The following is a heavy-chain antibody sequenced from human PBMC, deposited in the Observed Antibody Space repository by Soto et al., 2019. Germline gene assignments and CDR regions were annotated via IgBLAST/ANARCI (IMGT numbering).Heavy chain of an antibody. Sequence: GGSLRLSCVASGFSFSSYAMTWVRQAPGRGLEWVSVISGSDGSTYYADSVKGRLTISRDNFKNTLYLQMNSLRAEDTAVYYCAKDRERDAWYEDYWGQGTLVTVSS. CDR2: ISGSDGST. D-gene: IGHD6-13*01. CDR1: GFSFSSYA. J-gene: IGHJ4*02. CDR3: AKDRERDAWYEDY. V-gene: IGHV3-23*01.